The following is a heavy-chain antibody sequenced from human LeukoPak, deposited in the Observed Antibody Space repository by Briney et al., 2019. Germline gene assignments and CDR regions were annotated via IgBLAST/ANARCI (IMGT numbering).Heavy chain of an antibody. D-gene: IGHD4-23*01. CDR1: GGSISSSSYY. V-gene: IGHV4-39*01. CDR2: IYYTGST. J-gene: IGHJ6*03. CDR3: ARLHYGGNYGYYYYYMDV. Sequence: SETLSLTCTVSGGSISSSSYYWGWIRQPPGKGLEWIGNIYYTGSTYYNPSLKSRVTISVDTSKNQFSLKLSSVTAADTAVYFCARLHYGGNYGYYYYYMDVWGKGTTVTISS.